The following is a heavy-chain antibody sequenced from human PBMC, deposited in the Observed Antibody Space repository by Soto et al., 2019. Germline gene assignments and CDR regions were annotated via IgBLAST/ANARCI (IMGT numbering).Heavy chain of an antibody. Sequence: ASVKVSCKASGYTFTSYDINSVRQATGQGLEWMGWMNPNSGNTGYAQKFQGRVTMTRNTSISTAYMELSSLRSEDTAVYYCARGSKGSSWYAYWFDPWGQGTLVTVSS. J-gene: IGHJ5*02. CDR3: ARGSKGSSWYAYWFDP. CDR2: MNPNSGNT. V-gene: IGHV1-8*01. D-gene: IGHD6-13*01. CDR1: GYTFTSYD.